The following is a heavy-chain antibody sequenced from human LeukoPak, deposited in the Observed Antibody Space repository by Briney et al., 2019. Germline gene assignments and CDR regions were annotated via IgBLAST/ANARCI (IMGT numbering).Heavy chain of an antibody. D-gene: IGHD3-10*01. CDR1: GGSFSGYY. CDR3: ARGGWFGELES. V-gene: IGHV4-34*01. J-gene: IGHJ5*02. Sequence: PSETLSLTCAVYGGSFSGYYWSWIRQPPGKGLEWIGEINHSGSTNYNPSLKSRVTISVDTSKNQFSLKLSPVTAADTAVYYCARGGWFGELESWGQGTLVTVSS. CDR2: INHSGST.